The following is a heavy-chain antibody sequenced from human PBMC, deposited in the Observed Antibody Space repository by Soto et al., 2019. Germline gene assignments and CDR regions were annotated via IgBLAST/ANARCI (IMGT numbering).Heavy chain of an antibody. CDR1: GFTFSSYA. J-gene: IGHJ4*02. V-gene: IGHV3-23*01. D-gene: IGHD5-18*01. CDR2: ISGSGGST. CDR3: AKSGSDTAMVVGKDC. Sequence: EVQLLESGGGLVQPGGSLRLSCAASGFTFSSYAMSWVRQAPGKGLEWVSAISGSGGSTYYADSVKGRFTISRDNSXXPLYLQMNSLSADDTAGYYCAKSGSDTAMVVGKDCWGQGTLVTVSS.